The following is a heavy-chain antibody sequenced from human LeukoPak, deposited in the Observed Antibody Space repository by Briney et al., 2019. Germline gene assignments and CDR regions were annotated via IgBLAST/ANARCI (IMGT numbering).Heavy chain of an antibody. D-gene: IGHD5-18*01. CDR1: GFTFSSYA. CDR2: ISGSGGST. J-gene: IGHJ4*02. V-gene: IGHV3-23*01. CDR3: ARAGRGFSYGYLDY. Sequence: QPGGSLRLSCAASGFTFSSYAMSWVRQAPGKGLEWVSAISGSGGSTYYADSVKGRFTISRDNSKNTLYLQMSSLRAEDTAVYYCARAGRGFSYGYLDYWGQGSLVTVSS.